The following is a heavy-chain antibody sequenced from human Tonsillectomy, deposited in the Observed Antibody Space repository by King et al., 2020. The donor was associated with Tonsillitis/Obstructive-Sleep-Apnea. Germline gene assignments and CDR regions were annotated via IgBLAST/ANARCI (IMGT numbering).Heavy chain of an antibody. Sequence: VQLQESGPGLVKPSETLSLTCTVSGGPISSYYWRLVRQPPGKGLEWNGYIFFSWSTNYNPPLQSPVNIYVDTSKNQFSLKLSSVTAADTAVYYCARDHCSSTSCYGNYYYMDVWGKGTTVTVSS. CDR2: IFFSWST. J-gene: IGHJ6*03. CDR1: GGPISSYY. D-gene: IGHD2-2*01. V-gene: IGHV4-59*01. CDR3: ARDHCSSTSCYGNYYYMDV.